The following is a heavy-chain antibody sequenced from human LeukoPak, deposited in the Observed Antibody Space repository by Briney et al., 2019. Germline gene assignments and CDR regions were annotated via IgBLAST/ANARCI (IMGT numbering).Heavy chain of an antibody. D-gene: IGHD6-13*01. CDR2: TSSSGNTI. V-gene: IGHV3-48*03. CDR3: ARVLAAAGWD. CDR1: GFTFSSYE. J-gene: IGHJ4*02. Sequence: PGGSLRLSCAASGFTFSSYEMNWVRRAPGKGLEWVSFTSSSGNTIYYADSVKGRFTISRDNAKNSLYLQMNSLRVEDTAIYYCARVLAAAGWDWGQGTPVTVSS.